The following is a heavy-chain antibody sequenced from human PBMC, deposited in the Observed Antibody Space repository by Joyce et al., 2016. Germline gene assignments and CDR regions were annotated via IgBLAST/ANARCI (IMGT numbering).Heavy chain of an antibody. V-gene: IGHV3-30*18. Sequence: QVQLLESGGGVVQPGRSLRLSCAASGFTFNTYGMHWVRQGPGKGLEWVAVMSYDGSNEYYADSVKGRFTISRDNSKNTLYLQMNSLRAEDTAVYYCTKSSRTGYSSGWPDFDYWGQGTLVTVSS. J-gene: IGHJ4*02. CDR2: MSYDGSNE. D-gene: IGHD6-19*01. CDR1: GFTFNTYG. CDR3: TKSSRTGYSSGWPDFDY.